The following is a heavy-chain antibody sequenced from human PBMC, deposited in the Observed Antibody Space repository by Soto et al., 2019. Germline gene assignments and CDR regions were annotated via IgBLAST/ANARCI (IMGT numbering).Heavy chain of an antibody. J-gene: IGHJ4*02. CDR3: TSRVGATDY. D-gene: IGHD1-26*01. CDR1: GFTFSGSA. Sequence: EVQLVESGGGLVQPGGSLKLSCAASGFTFSGSAMHWVRQASGKGLEWVGRIRSKANRYATAYAAWVKGRFTIYRDDSKNTAYLQMNSLKTEDTAVYYCTSRVGATDYWGQGTLVTVSS. CDR2: IRSKANRYAT. V-gene: IGHV3-73*02.